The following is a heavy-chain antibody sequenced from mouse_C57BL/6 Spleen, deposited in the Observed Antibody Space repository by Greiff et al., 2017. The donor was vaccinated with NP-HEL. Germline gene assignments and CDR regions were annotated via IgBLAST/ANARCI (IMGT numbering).Heavy chain of an antibody. J-gene: IGHJ2*01. CDR1: GFTFSSYG. CDR3: ASLPNYFDY. Sequence: EVKLVESGGDLVKPGGSLKLSCAASGFTFSSYGMSWVRQTPDKRLEWVATISSGGSYTYYPDSVKGRFTISRDNAKNTLYLQMSSLKSEDTAMYYCASLPNYFDYWGQGTTLTVSS. CDR2: ISSGGSYT. V-gene: IGHV5-6*01.